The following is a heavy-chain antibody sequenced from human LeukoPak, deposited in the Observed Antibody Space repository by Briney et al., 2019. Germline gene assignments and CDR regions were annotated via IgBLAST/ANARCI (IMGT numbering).Heavy chain of an antibody. V-gene: IGHV3-21*01. CDR3: ARDAAAPYYYDSSGYSGGFY. CDR1: GFTFSSYS. D-gene: IGHD3-22*01. J-gene: IGHJ4*02. Sequence: GGSLRLSRAASGFTFSSYSMNWVRQAPGEGLEWVSSISSSSSYIYYADSVKGRFSISRDNAKNSLYLQMNSLRAEDTAVYYCARDAAAPYYYDSSGYSGGFYWGQGTLVTVSS. CDR2: ISSSSSYI.